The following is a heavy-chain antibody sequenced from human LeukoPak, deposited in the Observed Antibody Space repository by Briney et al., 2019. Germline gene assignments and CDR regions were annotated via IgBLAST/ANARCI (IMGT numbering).Heavy chain of an antibody. J-gene: IGHJ6*03. CDR2: IIPIFGTA. CDR3: ARDGFNYGDYVGRGEGQGYYMDV. Sequence: GASVKVSCKASGGTFSSYAISWVRQAPGQGLEWMGGIIPIFGTANYAQKFQGRVTITADESTSTAYMELSSLRSEDTAVYYCARDGFNYGDYVGRGEGQGYYMDVWGKGTTVTISS. D-gene: IGHD4-17*01. CDR1: GGTFSSYA. V-gene: IGHV1-69*13.